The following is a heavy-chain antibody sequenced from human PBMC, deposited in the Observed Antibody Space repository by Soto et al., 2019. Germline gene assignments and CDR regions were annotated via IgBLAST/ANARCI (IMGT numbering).Heavy chain of an antibody. CDR2: ISYDVSNK. J-gene: IGHJ6*02. V-gene: IGHV3-30*18. Sequence: QVQLVESGGGVVQPGRSLRLSCAASGFTFSSYGMHWVRQAPGKVLEWGAVISYDVSNKYYADSVKGRFTISRDNSKNTLYLKMNSLRDEDTAVYYCAKDPYSGYDFNGMDVWGQGTTVTVSS. CDR3: AKDPYSGYDFNGMDV. D-gene: IGHD5-12*01. CDR1: GFTFSSYG.